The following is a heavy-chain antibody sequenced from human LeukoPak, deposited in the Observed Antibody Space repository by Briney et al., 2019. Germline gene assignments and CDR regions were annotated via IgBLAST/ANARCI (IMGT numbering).Heavy chain of an antibody. CDR2: IRSEANSYAT. Sequence: PGGSLRLSCAASGFTFSGSAMHWVRQASGKGLEWVGRIRSEANSYATAYAASVKGRFTISRDDSKNTAYLQMNSLKTEDTAVYYCSSLDSLSWYWGQGTLVTVSS. CDR1: GFTFSGSA. V-gene: IGHV3-73*01. CDR3: SSLDSLSWY. D-gene: IGHD6-6*01. J-gene: IGHJ4*02.